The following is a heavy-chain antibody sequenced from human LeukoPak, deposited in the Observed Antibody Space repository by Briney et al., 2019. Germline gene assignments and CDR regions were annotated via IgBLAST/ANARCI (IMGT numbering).Heavy chain of an antibody. D-gene: IGHD3-16*01. CDR1: GFTFSSYG. CDR3: ARLGSRWSFDY. V-gene: IGHV3-33*01. CDR2: IWYDGSNK. J-gene: IGHJ4*02. Sequence: GGSLRLSCAASGFTFSSYGMEWARQAPGKGLEWVAVIWYDGSNKYYGDSVKGRFTISRDNSKNTVSLQMNSLRAEDTAVYYCARLGSRWSFDYWGQGTLVTVSS.